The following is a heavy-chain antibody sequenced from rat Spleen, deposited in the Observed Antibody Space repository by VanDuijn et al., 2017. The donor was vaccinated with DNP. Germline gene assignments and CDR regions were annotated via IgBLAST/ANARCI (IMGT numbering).Heavy chain of an antibody. V-gene: IGHV3-1*01. CDR2: ISYSGRT. CDR1: GYSITSSY. CDR3: ARWNIGTTTLDY. Sequence: EVQLQESGPGLVKPSQSLSLTCSVTGYSITSSYRWNWIRKFPGNKMAWIGHISYSGRTTYNPSLKSRISITRDTSKNQFFLQLNSVTSGDTATYYCARWNIGTTTLDYWGQGVMVTVSS. J-gene: IGHJ2*01. D-gene: IGHD1-5*01.